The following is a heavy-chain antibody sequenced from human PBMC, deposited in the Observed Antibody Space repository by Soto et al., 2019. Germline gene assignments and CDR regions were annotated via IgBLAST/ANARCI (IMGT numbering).Heavy chain of an antibody. CDR2: INQDGNED. J-gene: IGHJ4*02. V-gene: IGHV3-7*01. D-gene: IGHD1-1*01. Sequence: VGSLRHSCAASGFTFSSYWMNWVRQAPGKGLEWVANINQDGNEDNLLDSVKGRFTISRDNAKNSLFLQMNSLRVDDTAVYYCARTGDGHHDFLDYWGQGALVTVSS. CDR1: GFTFSSYW. CDR3: ARTGDGHHDFLDY.